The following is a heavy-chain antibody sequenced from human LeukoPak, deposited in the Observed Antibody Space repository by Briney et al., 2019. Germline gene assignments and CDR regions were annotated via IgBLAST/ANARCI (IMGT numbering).Heavy chain of an antibody. J-gene: IGHJ4*02. CDR3: ARERRAWGEDF. CDR2: INPNGGNT. V-gene: IGHV1-46*01. D-gene: IGHD3-16*01. CDR1: GYTFTNYY. Sequence: GASVKVSCKASGYTFTNYYIHWVRQAPGQGLEWVRLINPNGGNTGYAQRFQGRVTVTTDTSTSTVFMELNSLQSEDTAVYYCARERRAWGEDFWGQGTLVTVSS.